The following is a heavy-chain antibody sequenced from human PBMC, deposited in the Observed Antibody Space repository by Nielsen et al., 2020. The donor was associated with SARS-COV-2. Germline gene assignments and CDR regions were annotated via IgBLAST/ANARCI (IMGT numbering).Heavy chain of an antibody. V-gene: IGHV3-15*01. Sequence: GESLKISCAASGFTLSNAWMSWVRQAPGKGLEWVGRIKSKTDGGTTDYAAPVKGRFTISRDDSKNTLYLQMNSLKTEDTAVYYCTTGAGTTAYYYYYYGMDVWGQGTTVTVSS. CDR1: GFTLSNAW. J-gene: IGHJ6*02. CDR3: TTGAGTTAYYYYYYGMDV. D-gene: IGHD1-1*01. CDR2: IKSKTDGGTT.